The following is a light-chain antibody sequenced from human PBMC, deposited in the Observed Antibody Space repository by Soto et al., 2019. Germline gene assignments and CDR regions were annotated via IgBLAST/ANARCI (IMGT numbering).Light chain of an antibody. CDR2: AAS. CDR3: QKYNSAPAWT. CDR1: QGIGTW. J-gene: IGKJ1*01. Sequence: DIQMTQSPSSVSASVGDRVTITCRASQGIGTWLAWYQQKPGKGPNLLIYAASSLESGVPSRFSGSGSGTDFTLTISSLQPEDVATYYCQKYNSAPAWTFGQGTKVDIK. V-gene: IGKV1-12*01.